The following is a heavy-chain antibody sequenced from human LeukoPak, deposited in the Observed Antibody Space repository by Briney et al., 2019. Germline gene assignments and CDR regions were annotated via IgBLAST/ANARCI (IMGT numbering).Heavy chain of an antibody. D-gene: IGHD3-22*01. CDR1: GYTFTGYY. CDR2: IIPIFGTA. Sequence: ASVKVSCKASGYTFTGYYMHWVRQAPGQGLEWMGGIIPIFGTANYAQKFQGRVTITADESTSTAYMELSSLRSEDTAVYYCARGLYYYEAGGYWGQGTLVTVSS. V-gene: IGHV1-69*13. CDR3: ARGLYYYEAGGY. J-gene: IGHJ4*02.